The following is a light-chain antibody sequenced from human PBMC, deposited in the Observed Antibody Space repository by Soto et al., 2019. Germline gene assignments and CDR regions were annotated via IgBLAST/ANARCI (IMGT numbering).Light chain of an antibody. J-gene: IGLJ2*01. CDR2: EVY. CDR1: SSDVGSYNL. Sequence: QSALTQPASVSASPGQSITIPCTGTSSDVGSYNLVSWFQQHPGKVPKLLIYEVYNRPSGVSNRFSGSKSGNTASLTISGLQAEDEADYYCSSKTSSSTLVFGGGTQLTVL. CDR3: SSKTSSSTLV. V-gene: IGLV2-14*02.